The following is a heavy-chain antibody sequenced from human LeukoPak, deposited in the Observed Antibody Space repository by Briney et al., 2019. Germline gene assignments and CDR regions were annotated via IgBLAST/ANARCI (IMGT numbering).Heavy chain of an antibody. CDR1: GYAISSGYY. CDR3: ARGRTGVPSWFDP. Sequence: SETLSLTCAVSGYAISSGYYWGWIRQPPGKGLEWIGYIYYSGSTNYNPSLKSRVTISVDTSKNQFSLKLSSVTAADTAVYYCARGRTGVPSWFDPWGQGTLVTVSS. V-gene: IGHV4-38-2*01. J-gene: IGHJ5*02. CDR2: IYYSGST. D-gene: IGHD7-27*01.